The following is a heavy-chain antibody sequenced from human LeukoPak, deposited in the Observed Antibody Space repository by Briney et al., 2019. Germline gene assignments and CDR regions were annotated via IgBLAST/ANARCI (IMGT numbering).Heavy chain of an antibody. CDR1: GGSFSGYY. Sequence: SETLSLTCAVYGGSFSGYYWSWIRQPPGKGLEWIGEINHSGSTNYNPSLKSRVTISVDTSKNQFSLKLSSVTAAGTAVYYCARRRLGYCSGGSCYVAKIGGNNWFDPWGQGTLVTVSS. J-gene: IGHJ5*02. CDR2: INHSGST. CDR3: ARRRLGYCSGGSCYVAKIGGNNWFDP. D-gene: IGHD2-15*01. V-gene: IGHV4-34*01.